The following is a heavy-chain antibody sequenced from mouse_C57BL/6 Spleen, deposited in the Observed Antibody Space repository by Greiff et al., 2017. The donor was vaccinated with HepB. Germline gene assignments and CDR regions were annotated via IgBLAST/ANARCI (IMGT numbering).Heavy chain of an antibody. CDR2: INPNNGGT. D-gene: IGHD1-1*01. CDR3: ARRNYYGSSHWYFDV. CDR1: GYTFTDYN. Sequence: VQLQQSGPELVKPGASVKIPCKASGYTFTDYNMDWVKQSHGKSLEWIGDINPNNGGTIYNQKFKGKATLTVDKSSSTAYMELRSLTSEDTAVYYCARRNYYGSSHWYFDVWGTGTTVTVSS. J-gene: IGHJ1*03. V-gene: IGHV1-18*01.